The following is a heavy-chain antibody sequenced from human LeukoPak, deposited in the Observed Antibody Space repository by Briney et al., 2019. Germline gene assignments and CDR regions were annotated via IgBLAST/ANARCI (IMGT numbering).Heavy chain of an antibody. CDR2: IYWNDDK. CDR3: AHSKSGSYWYGQYYFDY. D-gene: IGHD1-26*01. J-gene: IGHJ4*02. CDR1: GFSLSTSGVG. V-gene: IGHV2-5*01. Sequence: SGPMLVKPTQTLTLTCTFSGFSLSTSGVGVGWIRQPPGKALEWLALIYWNDDKRYSPSLKSRLTITKDTSKNQVVLTMTNMDPVDTATYYCAHSKSGSYWYGQYYFDYWGQGTLVTVSS.